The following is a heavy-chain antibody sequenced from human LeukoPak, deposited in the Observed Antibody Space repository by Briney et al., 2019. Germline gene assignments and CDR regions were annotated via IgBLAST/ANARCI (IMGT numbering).Heavy chain of an antibody. J-gene: IGHJ4*02. Sequence: GGSLRLSCAASGFSVSNNYISWVRQAPGKGLEWVSVIYSGGSTKYADSVKARFTISRDNSKNTVYLLMNSLRAEDTAVYFCARATLDNWGQGTLVTVSS. CDR2: IYSGGST. CDR3: ARATLDN. V-gene: IGHV3-53*01. CDR1: GFSVSNNY.